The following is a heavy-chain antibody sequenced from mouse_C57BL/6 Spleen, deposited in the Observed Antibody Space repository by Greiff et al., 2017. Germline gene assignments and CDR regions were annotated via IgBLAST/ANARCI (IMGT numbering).Heavy chain of an antibody. Sequence: VQLQQPGAELVMPGASVKLSCKASGYTFTSYWMPWVKQRPGQGLEWIGEIDPSDSYTNYNQKFKGKSTLTVDKSSSTAYMQLSSLTSEDSAVYYCAIGSSPWLAYWGQGTLVTVSA. D-gene: IGHD1-1*01. J-gene: IGHJ3*01. CDR3: AIGSSPWLAY. V-gene: IGHV1-69*01. CDR1: GYTFTSYW. CDR2: IDPSDSYT.